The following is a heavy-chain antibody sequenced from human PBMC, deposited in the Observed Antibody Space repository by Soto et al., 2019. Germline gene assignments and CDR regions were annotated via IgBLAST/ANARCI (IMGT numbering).Heavy chain of an antibody. D-gene: IGHD3-22*01. J-gene: IGHJ5*02. V-gene: IGHV3-21*01. CDR2: ISSSSSYI. Sequence: GGSLRLSCAASGFTFSSYTMNWVRLAPGKGLEWVSSISSSSSYIYYADSVKGRFTISRDNAKNSLYLQMNSLRAEDTAVYYCARGGPPYYYDSSGSESWFDPWGQGTLVTVSS. CDR3: ARGGPPYYYDSSGSESWFDP. CDR1: GFTFSSYT.